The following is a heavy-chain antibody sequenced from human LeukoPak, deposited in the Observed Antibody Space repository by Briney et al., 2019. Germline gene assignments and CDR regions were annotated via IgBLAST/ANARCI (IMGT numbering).Heavy chain of an antibody. J-gene: IGHJ3*02. CDR1: GYTFTSYY. Sequence: ASVKVSCKASGYTFTSYYMHWVRQAPGQGLEWMGIINPSGGSTSYAQKSQGRVTMTRDTSTSTVYMELSSLRSEDTAVYYCARDQHRRVGATIGDAFDIWGQGTMVTVSS. CDR3: ARDQHRRVGATIGDAFDI. CDR2: INPSGGST. V-gene: IGHV1-46*01. D-gene: IGHD1-26*01.